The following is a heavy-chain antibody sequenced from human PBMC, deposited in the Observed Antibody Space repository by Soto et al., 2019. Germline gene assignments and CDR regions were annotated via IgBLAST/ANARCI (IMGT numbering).Heavy chain of an antibody. D-gene: IGHD1-1*01. Sequence: QVRLVQSGAEVKKPGASVKVSCKGSGYGFTTYGITWVRQAPGQGLEWMAWISAHNGNTTYAQKLQGRVTVTRDTSTRTDDMELRSLRSDDTAVYYCARGRYGDYWGQVALVTVSS. J-gene: IGHJ4*02. CDR3: ARGRYGDY. CDR2: ISAHNGNT. V-gene: IGHV1-18*01. CDR1: GYGFTTYG.